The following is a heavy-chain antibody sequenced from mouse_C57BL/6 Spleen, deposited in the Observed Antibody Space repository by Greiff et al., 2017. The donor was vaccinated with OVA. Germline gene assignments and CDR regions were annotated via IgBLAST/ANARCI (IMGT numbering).Heavy chain of an antibody. J-gene: IGHJ4*01. CDR3: ASGTGYYAMDY. D-gene: IGHD4-1*01. CDR1: GYTFTSYW. V-gene: IGHV1-64*01. CDR2: IHPNSGST. Sequence: QVQLKQPGAELVKPGASVKLSCKASGYTFTSYWMHWVKQRPGQGLEWIGMIHPNSGSTNYNEKFKSKATLTVDKSSSTAYMQLSSLTSEDSAVYYCASGTGYYAMDYWGQGTSVTVSS.